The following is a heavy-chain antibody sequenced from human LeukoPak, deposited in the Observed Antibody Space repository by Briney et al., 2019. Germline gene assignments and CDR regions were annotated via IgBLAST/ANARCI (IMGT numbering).Heavy chain of an antibody. CDR3: ARGPTLMGVAGTWTLDY. CDR1: GFTFSDYS. D-gene: IGHD6-19*01. CDR2: ITSGSSNK. Sequence: AGSMRLSCAASGFTFSDYSMKWVRQAPGKGLEWVSSITSGSSNKYYGDSVKGRFTISRDNAKNSLYLQMNSLRAEDTAVYYCARGPTLMGVAGTWTLDYWGQGTLVIVSS. V-gene: IGHV3-21*01. J-gene: IGHJ4*02.